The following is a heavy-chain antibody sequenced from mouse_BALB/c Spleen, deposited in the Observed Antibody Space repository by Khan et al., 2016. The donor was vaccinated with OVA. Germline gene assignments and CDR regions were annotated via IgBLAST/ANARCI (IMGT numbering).Heavy chain of an antibody. Sequence: EVELVESGGGLVQPGGSRKLSCAASGFTFSGFGMHWVRQAPEKGLEWVAYISSGSSTIYYADTVKGRFTISRDNPKNTLFLQMASLRSEDTAMYCWARTGYYYFANWGQGTTLTVSS. CDR3: ARTGYYYFAN. V-gene: IGHV5-17*02. CDR1: GFTFSGFG. J-gene: IGHJ2*01. CDR2: ISSGSSTI. D-gene: IGHD2-3*01.